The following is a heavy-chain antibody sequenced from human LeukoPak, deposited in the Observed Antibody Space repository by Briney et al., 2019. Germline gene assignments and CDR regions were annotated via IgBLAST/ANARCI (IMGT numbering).Heavy chain of an antibody. V-gene: IGHV3-30*04. Sequence: GGSLRLSCAATGFTFSSYAMHWVRPARGKGLEWVSVITYDGSNKYYADSVKGRFTISRDNSKNTLYLQMNSLRAEDTAVYYCARVGRPGSYYFDYWGQGTLVTVSS. D-gene: IGHD3-10*01. CDR1: GFTFSSYA. J-gene: IGHJ4*02. CDR3: ARVGRPGSYYFDY. CDR2: ITYDGSNK.